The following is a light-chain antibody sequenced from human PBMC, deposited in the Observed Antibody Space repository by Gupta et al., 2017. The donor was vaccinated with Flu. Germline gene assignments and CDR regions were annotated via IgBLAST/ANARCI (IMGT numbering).Light chain of an antibody. Sequence: SYVLTQPPSVSVAPGQTARITCDGDNLGLKSVHWYHLRPGQAPVLVVYDDSHRPSGIPERFSGSNPGSTATLTISRVEAGDEADYYCQVWDGGSDHWVFGAGTKLTVL. CDR2: DDS. CDR3: QVWDGGSDHWV. J-gene: IGLJ3*02. CDR1: NLGLKS. V-gene: IGLV3-21*02.